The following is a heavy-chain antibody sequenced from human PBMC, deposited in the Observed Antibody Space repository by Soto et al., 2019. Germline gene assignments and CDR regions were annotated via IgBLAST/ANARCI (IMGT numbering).Heavy chain of an antibody. D-gene: IGHD3-10*01. CDR3: VRDDDYGPNALDM. CDR2: ISNDGSLE. Sequence: QVQLAESGGGVVQPGRSLRLSCATSGVTFSNYGMHWVRQAPGKGLEWVSLISNDGSLEYYRDSVKGRFTISRDNSRNTLFLQTNSLRDDDTALYYCVRDDDYGPNALDMWGQGTMVSVSS. CDR1: GVTFSNYG. V-gene: IGHV3-33*01. J-gene: IGHJ3*02.